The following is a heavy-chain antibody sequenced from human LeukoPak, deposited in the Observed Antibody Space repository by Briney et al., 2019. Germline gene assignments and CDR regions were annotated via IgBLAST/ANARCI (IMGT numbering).Heavy chain of an antibody. D-gene: IGHD6-13*01. Sequence: GGSLRLSCAASGFSFSSYNMNWVRQAPGKGLEWVGFIRSKAYGGTTEYAASVKGRFTISRDDSKSIAYLQMNSLKTEDTAVYYCTRGPGYSSSWGQGTLVTVSS. J-gene: IGHJ4*02. CDR2: IRSKAYGGTT. V-gene: IGHV3-49*04. CDR1: GFSFSSYN. CDR3: TRGPGYSSS.